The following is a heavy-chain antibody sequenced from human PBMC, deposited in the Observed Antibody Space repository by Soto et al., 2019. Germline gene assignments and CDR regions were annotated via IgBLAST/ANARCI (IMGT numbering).Heavy chain of an antibody. CDR2: IYYSGST. V-gene: IGHV4-30-4*01. CDR3: ARYSSSWYFSFDY. D-gene: IGHD6-13*01. J-gene: IGHJ4*02. Sequence: PSETLSLTCTVSGGSISSGDYYWSWIRQPPGKGLEWIGYIYYSGSTYYNPSLKSRVTISVDTSKNQFSLKLSSVTAADTAVYYGARYSSSWYFSFDYWGQGTLVTVSS. CDR1: GGSISSGDYY.